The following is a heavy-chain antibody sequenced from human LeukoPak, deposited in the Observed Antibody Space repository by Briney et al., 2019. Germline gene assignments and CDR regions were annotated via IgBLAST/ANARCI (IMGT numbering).Heavy chain of an antibody. CDR1: GFTFSRDW. J-gene: IGHJ4*02. CDR2: IKEDGSAQ. CDR3: AKDGDGYHN. D-gene: IGHD3-9*01. Sequence: PGGSLRLSCVASGFTFSRDWMSWVRQAPGKGLERVANIKEDGSAQYYADSVKGRFTISRDNTKNSLYLQMNSLTAEDTAMYYCAKDGDGYHNWGQGALVTVSS. V-gene: IGHV3-7*01.